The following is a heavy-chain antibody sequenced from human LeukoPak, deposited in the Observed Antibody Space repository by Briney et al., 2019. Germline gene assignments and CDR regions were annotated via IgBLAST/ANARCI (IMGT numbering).Heavy chain of an antibody. V-gene: IGHV4-39*07. CDR2: IYYSEST. D-gene: IGHD6-6*01. Sequence: SEPLSLPCTLSVGPIRSSSSFWGWIRQPPGKGLEWFGSIYYSESTYYNPSLKSRVTISVDTSKNQFSVKLSSVTAADTAVYYCARKWSSSSDAFDIWGQGTMVTVSS. CDR3: ARKWSSSSDAFDI. J-gene: IGHJ3*02. CDR1: VGPIRSSSSF.